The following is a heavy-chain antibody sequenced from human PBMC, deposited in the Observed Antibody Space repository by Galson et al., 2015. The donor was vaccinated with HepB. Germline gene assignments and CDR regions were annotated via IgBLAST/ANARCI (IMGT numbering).Heavy chain of an antibody. CDR2: LQHDESRV. J-gene: IGHJ4*02. CDR1: GFRFSSYT. CDR3: AKDNPVLSS. Sequence: SLRLSCAASGFRFSSYTMNWVRQAPGKGLEWLSFLQHDESRVFYGDSVKGRFTISRDISKNMLFLQMNSLTTEDSGVYYCAKDNPVLSSWGQGTLVTVSS. V-gene: IGHV3-30*02.